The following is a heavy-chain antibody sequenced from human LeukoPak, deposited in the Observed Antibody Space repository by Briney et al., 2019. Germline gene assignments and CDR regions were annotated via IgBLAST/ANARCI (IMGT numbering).Heavy chain of an antibody. CDR3: ARDGPDYSYGLDY. CDR1: GFTFSSYA. Sequence: PGRSLRLSCAASGFTFSSYAMHWVRQAPGKGLEWVAVISYDGSNKYYADSVKGRFTISRDNSKNTLYLQMNSLRAEDTAVYYCARDGPDYSYGLDYWGQGTLVTVSS. D-gene: IGHD5-18*01. J-gene: IGHJ4*02. V-gene: IGHV3-30-3*01. CDR2: ISYDGSNK.